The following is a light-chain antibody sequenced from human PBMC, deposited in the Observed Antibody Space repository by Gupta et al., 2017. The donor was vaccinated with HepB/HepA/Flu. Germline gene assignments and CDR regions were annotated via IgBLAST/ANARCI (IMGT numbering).Light chain of an antibody. J-gene: IGKJ2*01. CDR2: AAS. CDR3: KKYIRAPYT. V-gene: IGKV1-27*01. CDR1: QGISNY. Sequence: DIQMTQSPSSLSASVGDRVTITCRASQGISNYLAWYQQKPGKVPKLLIYAASTLQSGVPARFSGSGSGTDFTLTISRLQPEDVATYYCKKYIRAPYTFGQGTKLEIK.